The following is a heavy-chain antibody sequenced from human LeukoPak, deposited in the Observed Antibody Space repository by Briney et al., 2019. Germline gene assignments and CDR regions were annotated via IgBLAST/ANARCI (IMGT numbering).Heavy chain of an antibody. D-gene: IGHD4-17*01. CDR1: GYSISSGYY. CDR3: ARGESGDPLDY. CDR2: IYHSGST. V-gene: IGHV4-38-2*02. J-gene: IGHJ4*02. Sequence: SETLSLTCTVSGYSISSGYYWGWIRQPPGKGLEWIGSIYHSGSTYYNPSLKSRVTISVDTSKNQFSLKLSSVTAADTAVYYCARGESGDPLDYWGQGTLVTVSS.